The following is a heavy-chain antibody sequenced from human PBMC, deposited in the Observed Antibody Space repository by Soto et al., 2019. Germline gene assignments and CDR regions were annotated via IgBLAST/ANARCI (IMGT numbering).Heavy chain of an antibody. Sequence: QVQLVESGGGVVQPGRSLRLSCAASGFTFSSYGMHWVSQAPGKGLEWVAVIWYDGSNKYYADSVKGRFTISRDNSKNTLYLQMNSLSAEDTAVYYCARDSGWIDYWGQGTLVTVAS. CDR1: GFTFSSYG. CDR2: IWYDGSNK. D-gene: IGHD6-19*01. CDR3: ARDSGWIDY. V-gene: IGHV3-33*01. J-gene: IGHJ4*02.